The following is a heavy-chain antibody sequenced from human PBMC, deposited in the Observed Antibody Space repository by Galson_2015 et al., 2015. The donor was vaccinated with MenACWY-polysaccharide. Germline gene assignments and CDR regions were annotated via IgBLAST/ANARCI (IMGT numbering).Heavy chain of an antibody. D-gene: IGHD2-15*01. CDR3: AREGSRIVFHAFDT. CDR1: GLRFSGSG. V-gene: IGHV3-33*01. CDR2: IRYDGTNK. Sequence: SLRLSCAASGLRFSGSGMHWVRQAPGKGLEWVAVIRYDGTNKVYAASEKGRFTISRDNSRNTLYLEMNSLRAEDTTVYYCAREGSRIVFHAFDTWGQGTMVTVSS. J-gene: IGHJ3*02.